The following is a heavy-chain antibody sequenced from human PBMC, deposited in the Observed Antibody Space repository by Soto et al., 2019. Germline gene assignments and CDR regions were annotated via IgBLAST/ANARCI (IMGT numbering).Heavy chain of an antibody. V-gene: IGHV1-3*01. CDR2: INAGNGNT. D-gene: IGHD1-26*01. CDR1: GYTFTSYA. Sequence: QVQLVQSGAEVKKPGASVKVSCKASGYTFTSYAMHWVRQAPGQRLEWMGWINAGNGNTKYSQKFQGRVTITRDPSASTAYMELSGLRSEDTAVYYCARGGSLYWYFDLWGRGTLVTVPS. J-gene: IGHJ2*01. CDR3: ARGGSLYWYFDL.